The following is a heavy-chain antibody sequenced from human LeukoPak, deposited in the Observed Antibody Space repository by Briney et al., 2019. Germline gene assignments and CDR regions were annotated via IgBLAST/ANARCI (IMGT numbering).Heavy chain of an antibody. Sequence: ASVKVSCKASGYTFTSYDINWVRQAPGQGLEWMGIINPSGGSTSYAQKFQGRVTMTRDTSTSTVYMELSSLRSEDTAVYYCARNSGSIYPFDYWGQGTLVTVSS. J-gene: IGHJ4*02. CDR1: GYTFTSYD. V-gene: IGHV1-46*01. D-gene: IGHD3-22*01. CDR2: INPSGGST. CDR3: ARNSGSIYPFDY.